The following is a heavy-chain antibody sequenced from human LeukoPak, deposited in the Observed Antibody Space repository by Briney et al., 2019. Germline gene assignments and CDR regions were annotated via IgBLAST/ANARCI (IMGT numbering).Heavy chain of an antibody. J-gene: IGHJ4*02. CDR1: GFTFSGYS. D-gene: IGHD1-26*01. V-gene: IGHV3-21*01. Sequence: GGSLRLSCAASGFTFSGYSMNWVRQAPGRGLEWISYIGLGSGFVSYADSVKGRFTISSDTATKSVYLQMDSLRAEDTAIYYCARDHKWAFDNWGQGTLVTVSS. CDR3: ARDHKWAFDN. CDR2: IGLGSGFV.